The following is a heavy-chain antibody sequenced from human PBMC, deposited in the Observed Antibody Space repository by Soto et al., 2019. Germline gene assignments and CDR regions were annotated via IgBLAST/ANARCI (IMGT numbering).Heavy chain of an antibody. Sequence: GVLRLSCAASGFTFSSYAMSWVRQAPGKGLEWVSAISGSGGSTYYADSVKGRFTISRDNSKNTLYLQMNSLRAEDTAVYYCAKGPPSGYDYTLFDYWGRGTLVTVSS. J-gene: IGHJ4*02. CDR3: AKGPPSGYDYTLFDY. V-gene: IGHV3-23*01. CDR1: GFTFSSYA. D-gene: IGHD5-12*01. CDR2: ISGSGGST.